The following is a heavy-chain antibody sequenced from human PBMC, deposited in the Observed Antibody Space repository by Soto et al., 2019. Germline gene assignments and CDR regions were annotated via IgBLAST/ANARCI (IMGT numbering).Heavy chain of an antibody. V-gene: IGHV3-74*01. J-gene: IGHJ6*02. D-gene: IGHD3-22*01. CDR2: INSDGSST. CDR1: GFTFSSYW. Sequence: GGSLRLSCAASGFTFSSYWMHWVRQAPGKGLVWVSRINSDGSSTSYADSVKGRFTISRDNAKNTLYLQMNSLRAEDTAVYYCARDEVITMIAVYYYGMDVWGQGTTVTVSS. CDR3: ARDEVITMIAVYYYGMDV.